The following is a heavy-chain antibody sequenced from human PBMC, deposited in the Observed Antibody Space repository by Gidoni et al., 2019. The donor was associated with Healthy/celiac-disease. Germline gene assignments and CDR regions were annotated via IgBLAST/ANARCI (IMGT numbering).Heavy chain of an antibody. CDR2: ISGSGGST. J-gene: IGHJ3*02. CDR3: AKDPGPGYYDSSGYYYVAFDI. V-gene: IGHV3-23*01. D-gene: IGHD3-22*01. CDR1: GFTFRTYA. Sequence: EVQLLASGGGLVQPGGSLRLSCSTSGFTFRTYALSLVRQAPGTVLDLVADISGSGGSTYYADSVKGRFTIYRENYKNTLYLQMNSLRAEDTAVYYCAKDPGPGYYDSSGYYYVAFDIWGQGTMVTVSS.